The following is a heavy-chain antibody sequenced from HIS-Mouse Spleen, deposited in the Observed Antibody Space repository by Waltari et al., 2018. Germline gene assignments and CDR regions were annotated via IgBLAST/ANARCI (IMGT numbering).Heavy chain of an antibody. Sequence: QVQLQESGPGLVKPSETLSLTCTVPGGSIRSYYWSWIRQPPGKGLDWIGYIYYSGSTNYNPSLKSRVTISVDTSKNQFSLKLSSVTAADTAVYYCARDRWELTHYYYGMDVWGQGTTVTVSS. CDR2: IYYSGST. V-gene: IGHV4-59*01. D-gene: IGHD1-26*01. CDR3: ARDRWELTHYYYGMDV. CDR1: GGSIRSYY. J-gene: IGHJ6*02.